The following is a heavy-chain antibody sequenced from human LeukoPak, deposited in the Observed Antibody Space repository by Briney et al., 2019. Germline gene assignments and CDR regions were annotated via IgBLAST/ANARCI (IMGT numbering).Heavy chain of an antibody. D-gene: IGHD3-10*01. CDR1: GFTVSSNY. Sequence: GGSLRLSCAASGFTVSSNYMSWVRQAPGKGLEWVSVIYSGGSTYYAGSVKGRFAISRDDARNSLFLHMNSLRAEDSAVYFCTRDLSAGLPGGFDSWGQGTLVSVSS. CDR2: IYSGGST. V-gene: IGHV3-66*01. CDR3: TRDLSAGLPGGFDS. J-gene: IGHJ4*02.